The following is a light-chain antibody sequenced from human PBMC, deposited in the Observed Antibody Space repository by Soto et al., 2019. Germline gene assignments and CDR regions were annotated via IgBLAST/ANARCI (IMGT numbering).Light chain of an antibody. Sequence: DIVMTQSPDSLAVSLGERATINCKSSQSVLYSSNNKNFLAWYQQKPGQPPKLLIYWASTRESGVPDRFSGSGSGTDFTLTISSLQAEDVAVYYCQQYYGTPYTFGQGTNLDIK. CDR2: WAS. V-gene: IGKV4-1*01. CDR3: QQYYGTPYT. CDR1: QSVLYSSNNKNF. J-gene: IGKJ2*01.